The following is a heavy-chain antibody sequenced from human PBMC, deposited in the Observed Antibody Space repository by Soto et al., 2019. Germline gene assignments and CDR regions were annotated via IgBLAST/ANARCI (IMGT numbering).Heavy chain of an antibody. Sequence: SETLSLTCTVSGGSISSGDYYWNWIRQHPGKGLEWIGYIYYSGSTYYNPSLKSRVTMSVDTSKNQFSLKLSSVTAADTAVYYCARHRPPKDIVLVDFYHYGMDVWGQGTTVTVSS. CDR3: ARHRPPKDIVLVDFYHYGMDV. J-gene: IGHJ6*02. CDR2: IYYSGST. D-gene: IGHD2-8*01. CDR1: GGSISSGDYY. V-gene: IGHV4-39*01.